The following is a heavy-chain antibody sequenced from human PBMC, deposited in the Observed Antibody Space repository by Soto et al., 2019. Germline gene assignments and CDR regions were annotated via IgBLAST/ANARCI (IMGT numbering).Heavy chain of an antibody. CDR1: GFSLSTSGVG. Sequence: QITLKESGPTLVKPTQTLTLTCTFSGFSLSTSGVGVGWIRQPPGKALEWLALIYWDDDEHYSPSLKSRLTITKDTSKNQVVLTMTNMDPVDTATYYCAHRPRGRYCSGGSCYSGFDYWGQGTLVTVSS. D-gene: IGHD2-15*01. J-gene: IGHJ4*02. CDR2: IYWDDDE. V-gene: IGHV2-5*02. CDR3: AHRPRGRYCSGGSCYSGFDY.